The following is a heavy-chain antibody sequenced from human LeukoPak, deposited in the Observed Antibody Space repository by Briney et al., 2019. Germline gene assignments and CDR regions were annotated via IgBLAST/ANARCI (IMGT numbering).Heavy chain of an antibody. V-gene: IGHV3-23*01. CDR2: ISGSGGST. J-gene: IGHJ4*02. CDR1: GFTFSSYW. D-gene: IGHD5-18*01. Sequence: GGSLRLSCAASGFTFSSYWMSWVRQAPGKGLEWVSAISGSGGSTYYADSVKGRFTISRDNSKNTLYLQMNSLRAEDTAVYYCAKGHTAMVNLLFDYWGQGTLVTVSS. CDR3: AKGHTAMVNLLFDY.